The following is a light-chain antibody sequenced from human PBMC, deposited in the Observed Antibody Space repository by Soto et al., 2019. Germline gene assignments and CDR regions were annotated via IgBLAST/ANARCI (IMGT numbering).Light chain of an antibody. Sequence: DLQLTQSPSFLSASVGDRVTITCRASQGISSYLAWYQQKPGKAPNLLIYTASTLQSGVPSRFSGSGSGTEFTLTISSLQPEDFATYYCQQFNSYPLTFGGGTKVEIK. CDR1: QGISSY. J-gene: IGKJ4*01. CDR3: QQFNSYPLT. CDR2: TAS. V-gene: IGKV1-9*01.